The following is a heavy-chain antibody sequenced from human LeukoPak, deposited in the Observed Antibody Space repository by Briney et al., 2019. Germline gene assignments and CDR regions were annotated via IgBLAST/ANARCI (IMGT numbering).Heavy chain of an antibody. CDR3: AREPLAAAGTRYFDY. CDR2: IWYDGSNK. Sequence: GGSLRLSCAASGFTFSSYGMHWVRQAPGKGLEWVAVIWYDGSNKYYADSVKGRFTISRDNSKNTLYLQMNSLRAEDTAAYYCAREPLAAAGTRYFDYWGQGTLVTVSS. CDR1: GFTFSSYG. V-gene: IGHV3-33*01. J-gene: IGHJ4*02. D-gene: IGHD6-13*01.